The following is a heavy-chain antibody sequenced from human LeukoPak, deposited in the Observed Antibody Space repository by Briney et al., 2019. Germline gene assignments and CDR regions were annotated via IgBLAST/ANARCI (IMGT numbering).Heavy chain of an antibody. V-gene: IGHV4-59*01. D-gene: IGHD2-21*02. CDR2: IYYSGST. J-gene: IGHJ6*02. CDR3: ATTYCGGDCYRGYYYYGMDV. CDR1: GGSISSYY. Sequence: PSETLSLTCTVSGGSISSYYWSWIRQPPGKGLEWIGYIYYSGSTNYNPSLKSRVTISVDTSKNQFSLKLSSVTAADTAVYYCATTYCGGDCYRGYYYYGMDVWGQGTTVTVSS.